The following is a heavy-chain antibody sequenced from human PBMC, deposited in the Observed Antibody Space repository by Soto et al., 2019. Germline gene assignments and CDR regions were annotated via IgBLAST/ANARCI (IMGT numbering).Heavy chain of an antibody. CDR1: GFPFSSYA. J-gene: IGHJ6*03. V-gene: IGHV5-51*01. D-gene: IGHD2-15*01. CDR3: ARRSDCSGGSCYSAHYYYYMDV. Sequence: PGGSLRLSCAASGFPFSSYAMSWVRPAPGKGLEWMGIIYPGDSDTRYSPSFQGQVTISADKSISTAYLQWSSLKASDTAMYYCARRSDCSGGSCYSAHYYYYMDVWGKGTTVTVSS. CDR2: IYPGDSDT.